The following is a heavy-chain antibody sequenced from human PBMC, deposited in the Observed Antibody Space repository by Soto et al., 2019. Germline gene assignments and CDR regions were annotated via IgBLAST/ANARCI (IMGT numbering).Heavy chain of an antibody. CDR1: GFTFSSYD. CDR2: IGTAGDT. CDR3: ARGLRFLEWATPPYYYMDV. J-gene: IGHJ6*03. D-gene: IGHD3-3*01. Sequence: EVQLVESGGGLVQPGGSLRLSCAASGFTFSSYDMHWVRQATGKGLEWVSAIGTAGDTYYPGSVKGRFTISRENAKNSLYLQMNSLRAGDTAVYYCARGLRFLEWATPPYYYMDVWGKGTTVTVSS. V-gene: IGHV3-13*01.